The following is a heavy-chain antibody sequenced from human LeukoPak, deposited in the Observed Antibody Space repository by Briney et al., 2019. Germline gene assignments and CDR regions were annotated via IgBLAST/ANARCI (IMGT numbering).Heavy chain of an antibody. Sequence: ASVKVSCKASGYTFTGYYMHWVRQAPGQGLEWMGWINPTSGGTTYAQKFQGRVTMTRDTSISTAYMELSRLRSDDTAVYYCARGNYYDSSGYYYNWFDPWGQGTLVTVSS. CDR3: ARGNYYDSSGYYYNWFDP. CDR1: GYTFTGYY. CDR2: INPTSGGT. J-gene: IGHJ5*02. D-gene: IGHD3-22*01. V-gene: IGHV1-2*02.